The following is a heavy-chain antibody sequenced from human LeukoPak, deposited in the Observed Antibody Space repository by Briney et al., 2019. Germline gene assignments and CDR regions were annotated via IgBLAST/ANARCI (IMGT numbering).Heavy chain of an antibody. V-gene: IGHV1-18*01. D-gene: IGHD3-3*01. CDR3: ARGPPYTIFGVVIEGYYMDV. J-gene: IGHJ6*03. CDR2: ISAYNGNT. CDR1: GYTFTSYG. Sequence: ASVKVSCKASGYTFTSYGISWVRQAPGQGLEWMGWISAYNGNTNHAQKLQGRVTMTTDTSTSTAYMELRSLRSDDTAVYYCARGPPYTIFGVVIEGYYMDVWGKGTTVTVSS.